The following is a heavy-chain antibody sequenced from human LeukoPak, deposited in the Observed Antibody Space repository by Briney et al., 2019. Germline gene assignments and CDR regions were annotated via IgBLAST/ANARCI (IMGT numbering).Heavy chain of an antibody. Sequence: ASVKVSCKASGYTFTGYYMHWVRQAPGQGLEWMGWINPNSGGTNYAQKFQGRVTMTRDTSISTAYMELSRLRSDDTAVYYCARSFGGVRGAFDYWGQGTLVTVSS. D-gene: IGHD3-16*01. J-gene: IGHJ4*02. CDR3: ARSFGGVRGAFDY. CDR1: GYTFTGYY. CDR2: INPNSGGT. V-gene: IGHV1-2*02.